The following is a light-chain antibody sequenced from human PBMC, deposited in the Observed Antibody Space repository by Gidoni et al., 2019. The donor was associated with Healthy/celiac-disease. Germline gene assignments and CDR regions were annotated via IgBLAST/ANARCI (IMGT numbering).Light chain of an antibody. CDR1: QPISTY. J-gene: IGKJ4*01. V-gene: IGKV1-39*01. CDR3: QQSYSTRALS. Sequence: DIHMTQSPSSLSASVGDRVTITCRARQPISTYFNWYQQKPGKTAQLLLYGASSSQSGVPSGFSGSGAGREFTITIRSLQPEDFATYYCQQSYSTRALSFXGXTKVEIQ. CDR2: GAS.